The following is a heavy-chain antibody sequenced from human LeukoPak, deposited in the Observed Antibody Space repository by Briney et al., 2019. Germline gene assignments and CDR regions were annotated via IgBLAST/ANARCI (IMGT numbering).Heavy chain of an antibody. CDR2: MSYDGSSK. V-gene: IGHV3-30-3*01. CDR3: ARDRGSSWVDYYYMDV. J-gene: IGHJ6*03. CDR1: GFTFSSYN. Sequence: GGSLRLSCAASGFTFSSYNMNWVRQAPGKGLEWVAVMSYDGSSKNYADSVKGRFTISRDNSKNTLYLLMNSLRAEDTAVYYCARDRGSSWVDYYYMDVWGKGTPVTVSS. D-gene: IGHD6-13*01.